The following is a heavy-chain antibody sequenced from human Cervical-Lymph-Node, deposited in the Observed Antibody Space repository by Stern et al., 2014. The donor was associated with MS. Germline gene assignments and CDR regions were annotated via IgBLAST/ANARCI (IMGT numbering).Heavy chain of an antibody. V-gene: IGHV5-51*03. CDR2: IYPSDSDT. D-gene: IGHD1-26*01. CDR1: GYSFTNYW. CDR3: ARGAPPEN. Sequence: EVQLVDSGAEVKKPGESLKISCKTAGYSFTNYWIGWVRQMPGKGLEWMGIIYPSDSDTRYSPSFQGQVIISADKSIGTAYLQWRSLKASDSGIYYCARGAPPENWGQGTLVTVSS. J-gene: IGHJ4*02.